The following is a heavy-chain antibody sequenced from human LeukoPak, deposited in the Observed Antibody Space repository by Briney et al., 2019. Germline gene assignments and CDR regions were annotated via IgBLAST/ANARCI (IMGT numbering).Heavy chain of an antibody. Sequence: PGGSLRLSCAASGFTFSSYEMNWVRQAPGKGLEWVSYISSSGCTTYYADSVKGRFTISRDNSKNTLYLQMNSLRAEDTAVYYCARGGPAAGRFDYWGQGTLVTVSS. CDR1: GFTFSSYE. J-gene: IGHJ4*02. D-gene: IGHD6-13*01. CDR3: ARGGPAAGRFDY. CDR2: ISSSGCTT. V-gene: IGHV3-48*03.